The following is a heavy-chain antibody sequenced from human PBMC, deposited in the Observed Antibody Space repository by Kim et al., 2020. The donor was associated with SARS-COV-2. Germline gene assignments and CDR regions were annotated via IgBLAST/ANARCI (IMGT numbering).Heavy chain of an antibody. CDR3: AKLSHSGDLF. J-gene: IGHJ4*02. D-gene: IGHD4-17*01. CDR1: GFPFSKFD. CDR2: IFADASRA. Sequence: GGSLRLSCAASGFPFSKFDMQWARQAPGKGLEWVSGIFADASRAYYTDSVKGRFTVPRDNSKNTLYLQMNSLRAEDTAVYFCAKLSHSGDLFWGQGTLVTVSS. V-gene: IGHV3-23*01.